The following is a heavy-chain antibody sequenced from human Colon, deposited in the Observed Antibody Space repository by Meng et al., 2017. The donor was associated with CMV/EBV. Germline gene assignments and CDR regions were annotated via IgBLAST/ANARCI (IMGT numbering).Heavy chain of an antibody. V-gene: IGHV3-30*02. D-gene: IGHD1-26*01. CDR3: ARDGLWEGKIEGVPGADA. CDR2: IGYDGSNK. J-gene: IGHJ5*02. CDR1: GFVFRSYG. Sequence: GGSLRLSCAASGFVFRSYGMHWVRQAPGKGLEWLANIGYDGSNKNYADSVKGRFTVSRDNSKNTLDLQIDSLRPEDTAVYYCARDGLWEGKIEGVPGADAWGQGTLVTVSS.